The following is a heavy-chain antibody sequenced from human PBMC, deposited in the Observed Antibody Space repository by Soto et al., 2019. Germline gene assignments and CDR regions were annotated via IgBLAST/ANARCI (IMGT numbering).Heavy chain of an antibody. Sequence: QVPLLQSGAEVKKPGASVQVSCKASGYTFTNYGITWVRQAPGQGLEWMGWISAYNGNTHYTQRLQGRVTMTTDTSTSTAYMELRGLRSDDTAVYYCARVRQLVVYFYYYMDVWGKGTTVTVSS. CDR3: ARVRQLVVYFYYYMDV. D-gene: IGHD6-6*01. J-gene: IGHJ6*03. CDR2: ISAYNGNT. V-gene: IGHV1-18*01. CDR1: GYTFTNYG.